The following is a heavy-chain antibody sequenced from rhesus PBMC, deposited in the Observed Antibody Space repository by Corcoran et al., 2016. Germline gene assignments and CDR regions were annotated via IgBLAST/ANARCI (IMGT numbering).Heavy chain of an antibody. V-gene: IGHV4-169*01. D-gene: IGHD6-13*01. Sequence: QLQLQESGPGLVKPSETLSVTCAVSGGSISSSYWSWIRQAPGKGLEGIGYICGRGSSPNYNPSLRSRVTLSVDTSTNQLSLRLSAVTAADTAVYYCARGSAAVRGYFDYWGQGVLVTVSS. CDR1: GGSISSSY. CDR2: ICGRGSSP. CDR3: ARGSAAVRGYFDY. J-gene: IGHJ4*01.